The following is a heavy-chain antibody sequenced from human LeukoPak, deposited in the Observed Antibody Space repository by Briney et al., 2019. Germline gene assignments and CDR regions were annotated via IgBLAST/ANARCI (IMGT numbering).Heavy chain of an antibody. Sequence: PGGSLRLSCAASGLTFNMYSMNWVRQAPGKGLEWVSSISSSSSYIYYADSVKGRFTISRDNAKNSLYLQMNSLRAEDTAVYYCARDVYDTTGYVYWYFDLWGRGTLVTVSS. CDR2: ISSSSSYI. V-gene: IGHV3-21*01. J-gene: IGHJ2*01. CDR1: GLTFNMYS. D-gene: IGHD3-22*01. CDR3: ARDVYDTTGYVYWYFDL.